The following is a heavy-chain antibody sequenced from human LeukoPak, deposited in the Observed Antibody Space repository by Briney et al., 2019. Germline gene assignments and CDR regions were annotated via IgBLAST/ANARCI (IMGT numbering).Heavy chain of an antibody. J-gene: IGHJ3*02. CDR3: ARRWGVGDTFDT. D-gene: IGHD3-16*01. CDR1: GGSISTSNYY. CDR2: IFYSGST. Sequence: SETLSLTCTVSGGSISTSNYYWGWIRQPPGKGLEWIGNIFYSGSTYYSPSLKSRVTISLDTSKNQFSLKLSSVTAADTALYYCARRWGVGDTFDTWGQGTMVTVSS. V-gene: IGHV4-39*07.